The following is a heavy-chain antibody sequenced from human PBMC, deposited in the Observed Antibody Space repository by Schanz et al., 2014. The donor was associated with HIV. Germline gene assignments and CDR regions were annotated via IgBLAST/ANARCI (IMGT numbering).Heavy chain of an antibody. J-gene: IGHJ4*02. CDR2: ISYDGVNK. D-gene: IGHD3-10*01. CDR1: GFSFDSFG. V-gene: IGHV3-30*03. CDR3: ARGFQGFDY. Sequence: QVQLVESGGGVIQPGRSLRLSCVASGFSFDSFGMHWVRQAPGKGLEWVAVISYDGVNKHFADSVKGRFTISRDNSKNTLYLQMNSLRAEDTSVYYCARGFQGFDYWGQGSLVTVSS.